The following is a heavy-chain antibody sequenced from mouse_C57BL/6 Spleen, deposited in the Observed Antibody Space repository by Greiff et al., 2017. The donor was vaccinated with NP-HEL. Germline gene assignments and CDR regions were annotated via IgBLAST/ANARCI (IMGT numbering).Heavy chain of an antibody. CDR3: ARSGDYYGSFDY. CDR2: INPNNGGT. CDR1: GYTFTDYY. D-gene: IGHD1-1*01. V-gene: IGHV1-26*01. J-gene: IGHJ4*01. Sequence: VQLQQSGPELVKPGASVKISCKASGYTFTDYYMTWVKQSHGKSLEWIGDINPNNGGTSYNQKFKGKATLTVDKYSSTAYMELRSLTSEDSAVYDCARSGDYYGSFDYWGQGTSVTVSS.